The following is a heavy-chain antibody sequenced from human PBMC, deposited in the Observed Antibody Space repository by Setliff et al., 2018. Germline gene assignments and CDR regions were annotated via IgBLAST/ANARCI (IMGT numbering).Heavy chain of an antibody. CDR2: INANTGNP. CDR1: GYTFTTHA. CDR3: ARASRYGTPRYRGDYYMDV. J-gene: IGHJ6*03. V-gene: IGHV7-4-1*02. D-gene: IGHD5-12*01. Sequence: ASVKVSCKASGYTFTTHAISWMRQAPGQGLEYMGWINANTGNPSYAQGFTGRFVFSLDTSVSTAYLQISSLKAEDTAVDYCARASRYGTPRYRGDYYMDVWGKGTTVTVSS.